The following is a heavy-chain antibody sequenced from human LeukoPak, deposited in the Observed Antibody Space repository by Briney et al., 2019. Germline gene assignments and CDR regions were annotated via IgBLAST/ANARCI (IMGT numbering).Heavy chain of an antibody. CDR3: ALLPPDALDI. V-gene: IGHV3-74*01. Sequence: GGSLRPSCAASGFTFSKYWMHWVRQAPGKGLVWVSRINADGNSTSYADSVRGRFTISRDNAKNTVYLQMNSLRDEDTALYYCALLPPDALDIWGQGTVVTVSS. J-gene: IGHJ3*02. CDR1: GFTFSKYW. CDR2: INADGNST. D-gene: IGHD3-22*01.